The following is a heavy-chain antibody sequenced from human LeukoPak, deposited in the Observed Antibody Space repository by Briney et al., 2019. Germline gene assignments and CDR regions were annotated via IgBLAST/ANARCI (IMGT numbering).Heavy chain of an antibody. J-gene: IGHJ4*02. V-gene: IGHV3-30-3*01. D-gene: IGHD3-10*01. CDR2: ISYDGSNK. Sequence: PGGSLRLSCAASGFTFSSYAMHWVRQAPGKGLEWVAVISYDGSNKYYADSVKGRFTISRDNSKNTLYLQMNSLRAEDTAVYYCARAHGARDMDYWGQGTLVTVSS. CDR3: ARAHGARDMDY. CDR1: GFTFSSYA.